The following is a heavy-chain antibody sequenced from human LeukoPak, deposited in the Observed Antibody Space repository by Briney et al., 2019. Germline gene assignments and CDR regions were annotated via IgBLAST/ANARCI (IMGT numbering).Heavy chain of an antibody. V-gene: IGHV3-21*01. Sequence: GGCLRLPCAASGFPFTPYTMNWIRQAPGKGLEWVASMSTSGTYTYYADSVKGRFTVSRDNAKNSLYLQMNSLRAEDTVVYYCAREGSSEEFDYWGQGTLVTASS. D-gene: IGHD6-19*01. CDR1: GFPFTPYT. J-gene: IGHJ4*02. CDR2: MSTSGTYT. CDR3: AREGSSEEFDY.